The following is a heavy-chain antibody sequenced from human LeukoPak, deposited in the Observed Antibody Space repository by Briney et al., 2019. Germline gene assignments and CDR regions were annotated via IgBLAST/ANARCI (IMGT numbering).Heavy chain of an antibody. D-gene: IGHD3-10*01. J-gene: IGHJ2*01. CDR3: ARRNYYASSWYFDL. V-gene: IGHV4-30-4*08. Sequence: PSQTLSLTCTVSGGSIRRGDYYWSWIPQPPGKGLEGIGYCYSSESIYYSPSLKIRIAMSIDTYKNQFSMKLSSVTAADTATYYCARRNYYASSWYFDLWGRGTLVTVSS. CDR2: CYSSESI. CDR1: GGSIRRGDYY.